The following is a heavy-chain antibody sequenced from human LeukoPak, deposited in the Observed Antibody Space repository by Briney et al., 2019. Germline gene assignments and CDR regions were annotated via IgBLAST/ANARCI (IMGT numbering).Heavy chain of an antibody. CDR1: GFTFSSYD. V-gene: IGHV3-13*01. Sequence: GGSLRLSCAASGFTFSSYDMHWVRQATGKGLEGVSAIGTAGDTYYPGSVKGRFTISRENAKNSLYLQMNSPRAGDTAVYYCARGRLGGLLEFDYWGQGTLVTVSS. D-gene: IGHD6-25*01. CDR2: IGTAGDT. J-gene: IGHJ4*02. CDR3: ARGRLGGLLEFDY.